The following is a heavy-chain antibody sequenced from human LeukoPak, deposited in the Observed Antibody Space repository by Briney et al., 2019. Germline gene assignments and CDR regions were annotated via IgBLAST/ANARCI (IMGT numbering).Heavy chain of an antibody. CDR2: IYPGDSDT. Sequence: GESLKISCKGSGYSFTSYWIGWVRQMPGKGLEWMGIIYPGDSDTRYSPSFQGQDTISADKSISTAYLQWSSLKASDTAMYYCARQLDGHYYYYGMDVWGQGTTVTVSS. CDR1: GYSFTSYW. D-gene: IGHD3/OR15-3a*01. J-gene: IGHJ6*02. CDR3: ARQLDGHYYYYGMDV. V-gene: IGHV5-51*01.